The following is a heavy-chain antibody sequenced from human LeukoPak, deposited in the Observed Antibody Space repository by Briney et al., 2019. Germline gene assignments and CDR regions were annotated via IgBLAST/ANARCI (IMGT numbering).Heavy chain of an antibody. V-gene: IGHV4-59*08. CDR3: ARHVIGYGKNKNDY. CDR1: GGSISSYY. J-gene: IGHJ4*02. Sequence: PSETLSLTCTVSGGSISSYYWSWIRQPPGKGLEWIGYIYYSGSTNYNPSLKSRVTISVDTSKNQFSLKLSSVTAADTAVYYCARHVIGYGKNKNDYWGQGTLVTVSS. CDR2: IYYSGST. D-gene: IGHD5-12*01.